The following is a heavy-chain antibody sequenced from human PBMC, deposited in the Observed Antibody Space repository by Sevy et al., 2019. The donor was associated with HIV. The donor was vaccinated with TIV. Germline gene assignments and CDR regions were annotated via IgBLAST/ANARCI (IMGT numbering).Heavy chain of an antibody. D-gene: IGHD2-8*01. Sequence: GGSLRLSCAASGFTFSKYSMSWVRQPPGKGLEWVSTLSFGCGEINSADSVKGRFTISRDNSKSSVYLQMNNLRPEDTAGYYWAREGCTKPHDYWGQGTLGTVSS. CDR2: LSFGCGEI. CDR1: GFTFSKYS. J-gene: IGHJ4*02. V-gene: IGHV3-23*01. CDR3: AREGCTKPHDY.